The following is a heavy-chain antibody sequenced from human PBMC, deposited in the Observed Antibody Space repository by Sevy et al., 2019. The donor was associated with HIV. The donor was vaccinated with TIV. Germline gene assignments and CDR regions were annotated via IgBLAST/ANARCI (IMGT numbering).Heavy chain of an antibody. CDR2: IKQDGSDK. V-gene: IGHV3-7*01. Sequence: GGSLRLSCAASGFTFSSYWMSWVRQAPGKGLEWVANIKQDGSDKYYVDSVKGRFIISRDNARNSLYRPMNSLRAEDTAVYYCARDQSGVAGVYYYYGMDVWGQGTTVTVSS. CDR3: ARDQSGVAGVYYYYGMDV. CDR1: GFTFSSYW. D-gene: IGHD6-19*01. J-gene: IGHJ6*02.